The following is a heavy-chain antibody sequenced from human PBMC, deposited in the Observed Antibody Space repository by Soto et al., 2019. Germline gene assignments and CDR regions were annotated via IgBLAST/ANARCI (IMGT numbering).Heavy chain of an antibody. V-gene: IGHV3-74*01. J-gene: IGHJ4*02. CDR1: GFTISSYW. Sequence: EVQLVESGGGLVQPGGSLRLSCAASGFTISSYWMHWVRQAPGKGLVWVSRINSDGSSTSYADSVKGRFTISRDNAKNTLYLQMNSLRAEDTAVYYCARPRPYCGGDCPDSWGQGTLVTVSS. D-gene: IGHD2-21*02. CDR2: INSDGSST. CDR3: ARPRPYCGGDCPDS.